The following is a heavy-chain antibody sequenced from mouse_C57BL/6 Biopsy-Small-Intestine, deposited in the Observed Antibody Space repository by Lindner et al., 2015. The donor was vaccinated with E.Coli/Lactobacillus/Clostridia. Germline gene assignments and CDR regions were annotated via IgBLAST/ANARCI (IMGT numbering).Heavy chain of an antibody. CDR1: GYAFSNYL. Sequence: VQLQESGAELVRPGTSVKVSCKASGYAFSNYLIEWVKQRPGQGLEWIGVINPGSGGTDYNEKFKGRTTLTADKSPSSAYMHLSSLTSEDSAVYFCASYGNFDHWGQGTLVTVSA. CDR2: INPGSGGT. D-gene: IGHD2-1*01. CDR3: ASYGNFDH. J-gene: IGHJ3*01. V-gene: IGHV1-54*01.